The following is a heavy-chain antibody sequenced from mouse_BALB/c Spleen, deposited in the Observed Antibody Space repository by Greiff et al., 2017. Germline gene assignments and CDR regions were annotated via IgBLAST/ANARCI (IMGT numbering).Heavy chain of an antibody. CDR3: ARDKYNSYYGFAY. V-gene: IGHV2-9*02. Sequence: VKVVESGPGLVAPSQSLSITCTVSGFSLTSYGVHWVRQPPGKGLEWLGVIWAGGSTNYNSALMSRLSISKDNSKSQVFLKMNSLQTDDTAMYYCARDKYNSYYGFAYWGQGTLVTVSA. D-gene: IGHD2-12*01. CDR2: IWAGGST. CDR1: GFSLTSYG. J-gene: IGHJ3*01.